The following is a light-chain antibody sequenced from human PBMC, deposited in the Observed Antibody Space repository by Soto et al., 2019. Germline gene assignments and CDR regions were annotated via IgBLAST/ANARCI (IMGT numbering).Light chain of an antibody. V-gene: IGKV3-20*01. J-gene: IGKJ3*01. CDR1: QSINSRY. CDR3: QQFGSSPGFT. CDR2: GAS. Sequence: EIVLTQSPGTLSLSPGERATLSCRASQSINSRYLAWYQQKPGQAPRLLIYGASSRATGIPDRFTGGGSGTDFTITISRLEPENFAVYYCQQFGSSPGFTFGPGTKVDIK.